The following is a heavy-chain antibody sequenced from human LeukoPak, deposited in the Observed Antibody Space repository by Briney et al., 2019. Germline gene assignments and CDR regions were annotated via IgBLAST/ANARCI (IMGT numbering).Heavy chain of an antibody. CDR1: GFTFSSYA. D-gene: IGHD6-19*01. Sequence: PGGSLRLSCAASGFTFSSYAMNWVRQAPGKGLEWVSSISGSGGSTYYADSVKGRFTISRDNSKNTLYLQMNSLRADDTAVYYCAKGPRGIAVASTPTDWGQGTLVTVSS. CDR2: ISGSGGST. V-gene: IGHV3-23*01. J-gene: IGHJ4*02. CDR3: AKGPRGIAVASTPTD.